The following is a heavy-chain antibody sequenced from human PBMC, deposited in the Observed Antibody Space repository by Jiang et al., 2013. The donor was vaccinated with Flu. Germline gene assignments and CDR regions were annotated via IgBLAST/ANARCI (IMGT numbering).Heavy chain of an antibody. CDR1: GYTFTSYG. CDR3: ARDRTSPSIAIVLDY. V-gene: IGHV1-18*01. CDR2: ISAYNGNT. Sequence: SGAEVKKPGASVKVSCKASGYTFTSYGISWVRQAPGQGLEWMGWISAYNGNTDYAQKFQGRVTMTTDTSTSTVYMELRSLRSDDTAVYYCARDRTSPSIAIVLDYWGQGTLVTVSS. J-gene: IGHJ4*02. D-gene: IGHD3-22*01.